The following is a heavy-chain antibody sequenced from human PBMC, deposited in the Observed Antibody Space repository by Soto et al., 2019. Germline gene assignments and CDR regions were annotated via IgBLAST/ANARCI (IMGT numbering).Heavy chain of an antibody. CDR2: ISGSGGST. V-gene: IGHV3-23*01. J-gene: IGHJ4*02. CDR3: AKLLVPAARVLDY. Sequence: GGSLILSCAASGFTFSSYAMSWVRQTPGKGLEWVSAISGSGGSTYRADSVKGRFTISRDNSKNTLYLQMNSLRAEDTAIYYCAKLLVPAARVLDYWGQGTLVTVSS. CDR1: GFTFSSYA. D-gene: IGHD2-2*01.